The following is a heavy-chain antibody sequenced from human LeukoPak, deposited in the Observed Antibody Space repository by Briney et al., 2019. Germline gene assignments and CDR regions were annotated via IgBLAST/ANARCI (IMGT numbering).Heavy chain of an antibody. V-gene: IGHV3-23*01. J-gene: IGHJ4*02. Sequence: GGSLRLSCAASGFTFSSYTMNWVRQAPGKGLEWVSGISVSADSTFYGDSVKGRFTISRDNSKNTLYLQVNSLRDEDTAVYYCARRKTYDYWGQGTLVTVSS. CDR1: GFTFSSYT. CDR3: ARRKTYDY. D-gene: IGHD1-14*01. CDR2: ISVSADST.